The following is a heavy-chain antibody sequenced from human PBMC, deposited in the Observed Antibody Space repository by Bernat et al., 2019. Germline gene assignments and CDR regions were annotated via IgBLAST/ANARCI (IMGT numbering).Heavy chain of an antibody. CDR1: GFTFSNAW. Sequence: EVQLVESGGGLVKPGGSLRLSCAASGFTFSNAWMSWVRQAPGKGLEWVGRIKSKTDGGTTDYAAPVKGRFTISRDDSKNTLNLQMNSLKTEDTAVYYCTTGYYGSGSKYYYYGMDVWGQGTTVTVSS. V-gene: IGHV3-15*01. CDR3: TTGYYGSGSKYYYYGMDV. J-gene: IGHJ6*02. CDR2: IKSKTDGGTT. D-gene: IGHD3-10*01.